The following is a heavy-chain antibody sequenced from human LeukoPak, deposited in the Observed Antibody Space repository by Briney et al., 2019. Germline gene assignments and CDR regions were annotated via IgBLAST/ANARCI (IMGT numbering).Heavy chain of an antibody. D-gene: IGHD2-15*01. V-gene: IGHV1-8*01. CDR2: MNPKSGNT. Sequence: ASVKASCKASGYTVTNYDINWVRQATGQGPEWMGWMNPKSGNTGYAQKFQGRVTMTRNTSISTAYMELSSLRSDDTAVYYCARDQDIVVVVAALRQREMGGFDPWGQGTLVTVSS. CDR3: ARDQDIVVVVAALRQREMGGFDP. CDR1: GYTVTNYD. J-gene: IGHJ5*02.